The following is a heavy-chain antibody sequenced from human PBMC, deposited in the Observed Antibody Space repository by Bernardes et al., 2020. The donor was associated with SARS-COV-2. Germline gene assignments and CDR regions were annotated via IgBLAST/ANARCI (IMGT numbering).Heavy chain of an antibody. CDR2: IYTSGST. Sequence: SETLSLTCTVSGGSISSYYWSWIRQPAGKGLEWIGRIYTSGSTNYNPSLKSRVTMSVDTSKNQFSLKLSSVTAADTAVYYCARDKGMLWFRELAFDYWGQGTLVTVSS. CDR3: ARDKGMLWFRELAFDY. V-gene: IGHV4-4*07. J-gene: IGHJ4*02. CDR1: GGSISSYY. D-gene: IGHD3-10*01.